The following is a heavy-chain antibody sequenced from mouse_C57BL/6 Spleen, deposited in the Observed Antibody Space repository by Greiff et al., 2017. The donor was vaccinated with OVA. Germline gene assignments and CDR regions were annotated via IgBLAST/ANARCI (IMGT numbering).Heavy chain of an antibody. CDR3: ARDPPFAY. J-gene: IGHJ3*01. Sequence: EVQGVESGGGLVKPGGSLKLSCAASGFTFSDYGMHWVRQAPEKGLEWVAYISSGSSTIYYADTVKGRFTISRDNAKNTLFLQMTSLRSEDTAMYYCARDPPFAYWGQGTLVTVSA. CDR1: GFTFSDYG. CDR2: ISSGSSTI. V-gene: IGHV5-17*01.